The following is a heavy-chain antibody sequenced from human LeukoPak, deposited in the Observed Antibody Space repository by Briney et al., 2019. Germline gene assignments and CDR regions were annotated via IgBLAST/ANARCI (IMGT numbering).Heavy chain of an antibody. CDR1: GFTFSSYA. Sequence: PGRSLRLSCAASGFTFSSYAMHWVRQAPGTGLEWVANIKQDGNEKYYVDSVKGRFTISRDNAKNSLHLQMDNLRAEDTAVYYCARPKNRENYWRAFDIWGQGTMVTVSS. J-gene: IGHJ3*02. V-gene: IGHV3-7*03. CDR2: IKQDGNEK. CDR3: ARPKNRENYWRAFDI. D-gene: IGHD1-7*01.